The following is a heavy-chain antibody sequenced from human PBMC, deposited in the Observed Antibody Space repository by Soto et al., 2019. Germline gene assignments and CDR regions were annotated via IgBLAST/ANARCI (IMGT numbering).Heavy chain of an antibody. D-gene: IGHD6-13*01. Sequence: QVQLVQSGAEVKKPGASVKVSCKASGYTFTSYAMHWVRQAPGQRLEWMGWINAGNGNTKYSQKFQGRVTITRDTYASTAYMKLSSLRSEDTAVYYCARGAAAAGAYWGQGTLVTVSS. V-gene: IGHV1-3*01. CDR1: GYTFTSYA. CDR3: ARGAAAAGAY. J-gene: IGHJ4*02. CDR2: INAGNGNT.